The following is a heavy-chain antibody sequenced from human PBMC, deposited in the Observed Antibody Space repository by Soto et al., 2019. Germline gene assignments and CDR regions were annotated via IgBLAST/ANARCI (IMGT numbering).Heavy chain of an antibody. CDR2: IYPGDSDT. Sequence: PGESLKISCKGSGYSFTSYWIGWVRQMPGKGLEWMGIIYPGDSDTRYSPSFQGQVTISADKSISTAYLQWSSLKASDTAMYYCARQDDYVWGSYRTTKGPFDYWGQGTLVTVAS. J-gene: IGHJ4*02. V-gene: IGHV5-51*01. D-gene: IGHD3-16*02. CDR3: ARQDDYVWGSYRTTKGPFDY. CDR1: GYSFTSYW.